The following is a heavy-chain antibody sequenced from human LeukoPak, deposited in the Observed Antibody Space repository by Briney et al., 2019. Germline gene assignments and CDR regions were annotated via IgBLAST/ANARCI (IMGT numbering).Heavy chain of an antibody. D-gene: IGHD5-18*01. CDR1: GFTFSSYT. J-gene: IGHJ4*02. V-gene: IGHV3-30-3*01. CDR2: ISYDGSNK. Sequence: GRSLRLSCAASGFTFSSYTIHWVRQAPGKGLEWVALISYDGSNKYYADSVKGRFPISRDNSKSTLYLQMNNLRTEDTAVYSCARDEGYSYGHPFDYWGQGTLVTVSS. CDR3: ARDEGYSYGHPFDY.